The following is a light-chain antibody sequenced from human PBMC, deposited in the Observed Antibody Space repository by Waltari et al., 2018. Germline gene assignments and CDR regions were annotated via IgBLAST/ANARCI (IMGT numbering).Light chain of an antibody. Sequence: YVVTPPPSVSVAPGKTARLTSEVVNSDTKSGHWYQQKPEQAPVLVMFYDSDRPSGIPERFSGSNSGNTATLTINWVEPGDEADYHCQLWDDTNNSGVFGGGTKLTVL. CDR3: QLWDDTNNSGV. CDR1: NSDTKS. V-gene: IGLV3-21*04. CDR2: YDS. J-gene: IGLJ3*02.